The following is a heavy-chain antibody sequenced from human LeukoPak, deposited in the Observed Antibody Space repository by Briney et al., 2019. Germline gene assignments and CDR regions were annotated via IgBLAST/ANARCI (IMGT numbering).Heavy chain of an antibody. D-gene: IGHD6-19*01. CDR3: ARGPSSGWYYVDY. CDR2: ISSSGDTI. V-gene: IGHV3-48*03. CDR1: GFTFSGYE. Sequence: PGGSLRLSCAASGFTFSGYEMNWVRQAPGKGLEWVSYISSSGDTIYYADSVKGRFTISRDNAKNSLYLQMNSLRAEDTAVYYCARGPSSGWYYVDYWGQGTLVTVSS. J-gene: IGHJ4*02.